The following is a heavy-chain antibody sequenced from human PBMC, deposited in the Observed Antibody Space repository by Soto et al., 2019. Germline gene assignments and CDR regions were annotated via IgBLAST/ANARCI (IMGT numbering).Heavy chain of an antibody. V-gene: IGHV4-39*01. CDR2: IYHSGST. J-gene: IGHJ6*02. Sequence: QLQLQESGPGLVKPSETLSLSCTVSGGSITSSSYYWGWIRQPPGKGLEWIGTIYHSGSTYYNPSLKSRVTISVDTSKNQFSLNLSSVTAADTAVYYCARQDGDFSFMFYGMDVWGQGTTVTVSS. CDR1: GGSITSSSYY. D-gene: IGHD2-21*01. CDR3: ARQDGDFSFMFYGMDV.